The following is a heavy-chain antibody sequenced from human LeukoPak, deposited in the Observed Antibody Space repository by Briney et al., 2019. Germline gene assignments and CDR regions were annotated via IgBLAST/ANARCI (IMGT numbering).Heavy chain of an antibody. CDR1: GYTFTSYD. CDR2: MNPNSGNT. D-gene: IGHD3-22*01. CDR3: ARGALDRPTGDY. Sequence: ASVKVSCKASGYTFTSYDINWVRQATGQGLEWMGWMNPNSGNTGYAQKFQGRVTMTRNTSISTAYMELSSLRSEDTAVYYCARGALDRPTGDYWGQGTLVTVSP. V-gene: IGHV1-8*01. J-gene: IGHJ4*02.